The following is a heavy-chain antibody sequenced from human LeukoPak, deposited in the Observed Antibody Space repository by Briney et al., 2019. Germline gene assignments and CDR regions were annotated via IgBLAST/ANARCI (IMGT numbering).Heavy chain of an antibody. Sequence: PGGSLRLSCAASGFTFSSYAMSWVRQAPGKGLEWVSAISVSGGSTYYADSVKGRFTISRDNSKNTLSLQMNSLRAEDTAVYYCARVKGAVAGHFDYWGRGNLVTVSS. CDR1: GFTFSSYA. V-gene: IGHV3-23*01. J-gene: IGHJ4*02. D-gene: IGHD6-19*01. CDR2: ISVSGGST. CDR3: ARVKGAVAGHFDY.